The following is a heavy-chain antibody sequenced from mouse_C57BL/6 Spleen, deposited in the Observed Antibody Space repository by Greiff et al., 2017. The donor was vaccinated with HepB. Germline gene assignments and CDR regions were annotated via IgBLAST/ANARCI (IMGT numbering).Heavy chain of an antibody. Sequence: EVKVEESGGGLVQPGGSMKLSCVASGFTFSNYWMNWVRQSPEKGLEWVAQIRLKSDNYATHYAESVKGRFTISRDDSKSSVYLQMNNLRAEDTGIYYCTVELPYYAMDYWGQGTSVTVSS. CDR1: GFTFSNYW. D-gene: IGHD1-1*01. CDR3: TVELPYYAMDY. CDR2: IRLKSDNYAT. J-gene: IGHJ4*01. V-gene: IGHV6-3*01.